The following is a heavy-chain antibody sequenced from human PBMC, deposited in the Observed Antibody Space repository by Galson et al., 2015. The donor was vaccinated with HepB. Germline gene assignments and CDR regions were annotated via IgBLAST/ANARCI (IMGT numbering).Heavy chain of an antibody. CDR2: IGISGGNT. V-gene: IGHV3-23*01. Sequence: ASGFTFSNAVMSWVRQAPGKGLEWVSAIGISGGNTYYADSVKGRFTISRDDSKSTLYLQMNSLRGADTAVYYCAKGLDYDFWNFDSWGQGSQVAVSS. CDR3: AKGLDYDFWNFDS. CDR1: GFTFSNAV. D-gene: IGHD3-3*01. J-gene: IGHJ4*02.